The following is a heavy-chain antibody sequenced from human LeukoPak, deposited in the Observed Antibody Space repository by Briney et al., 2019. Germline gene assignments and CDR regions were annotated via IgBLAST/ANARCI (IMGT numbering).Heavy chain of an antibody. CDR3: ATDLGDV. CDR2: ISAYNGNT. V-gene: IGHV1-18*01. J-gene: IGHJ6*04. CDR1: GYTFTSYG. Sequence: ASVKVSCKASGYTFTSYGISWVRQAPGQGLEWMGWISAYNGNTNYAQKLQGRVTMTEDTSTDTAYMELSSLRSEDTAVYYCATDLGDVWGKGTTVTVSS.